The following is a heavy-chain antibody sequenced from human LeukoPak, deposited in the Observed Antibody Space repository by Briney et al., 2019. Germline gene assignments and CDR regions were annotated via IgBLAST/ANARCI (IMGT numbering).Heavy chain of an antibody. D-gene: IGHD3-10*01. Sequence: SETLSLTCTVSDDPINSGVYYWSWIRQPAGTGLEWIGRIYTSGSTNYNPSLKSRVTISVDTSKNQFSLKLSSVTAADTAVYYCAREVGFGELNYWGQGTLVTVSS. CDR1: DDPINSGVYY. V-gene: IGHV4-61*02. J-gene: IGHJ4*02. CDR3: AREVGFGELNY. CDR2: IYTSGST.